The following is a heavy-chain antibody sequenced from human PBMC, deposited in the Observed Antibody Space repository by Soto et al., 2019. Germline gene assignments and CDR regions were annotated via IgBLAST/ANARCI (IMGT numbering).Heavy chain of an antibody. J-gene: IGHJ6*02. V-gene: IGHV3-48*02. CDR3: ARKYGLDV. CDR1: GFTFSSYS. Sequence: EVQLVESGGGLVEPGGSLRLSCAASGFTFSSYSMNWVRQAPGKGLEWVSYISSTSSTMYYADSVKGRFTISRDNAKNSLYLQMTSLRDEDTALYYCARKYGLDVWGQGTTVTVSS. CDR2: ISSTSSTM.